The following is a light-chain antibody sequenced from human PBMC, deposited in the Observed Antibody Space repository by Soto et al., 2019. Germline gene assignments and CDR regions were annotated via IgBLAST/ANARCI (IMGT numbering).Light chain of an antibody. Sequence: QSVLTQPASVSGSPGQSITISCTGTSSDVGTYNLVSWYQQHPGKAPKLMVYEGTKRPSGVSNRFSGSKSGNTASLTISGLQAEDEPDYYCCSYVGSSTYVFGPGTKVTVL. V-gene: IGLV2-23*01. CDR3: CSYVGSSTYV. J-gene: IGLJ1*01. CDR1: SSDVGTYNL. CDR2: EGT.